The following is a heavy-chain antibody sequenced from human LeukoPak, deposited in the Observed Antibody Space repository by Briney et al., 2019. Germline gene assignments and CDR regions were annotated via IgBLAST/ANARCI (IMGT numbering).Heavy chain of an antibody. CDR1: GFTFSSYS. CDR2: ISSSSSYI. D-gene: IGHD3-22*01. J-gene: IGHJ4*02. CDR3: ARDYYDSSGYYLYYFDY. V-gene: IGHV3-21*01. Sequence: GGSLRLSCAASGFTFSSYSMNWVRQAPGKGLEWVSSISSSSSYIYYADSVKGRFTISRDNAKNSLYLQMNSLRAGDTAVYYCARDYYDSSGYYLYYFDYWGQGTLVTVSS.